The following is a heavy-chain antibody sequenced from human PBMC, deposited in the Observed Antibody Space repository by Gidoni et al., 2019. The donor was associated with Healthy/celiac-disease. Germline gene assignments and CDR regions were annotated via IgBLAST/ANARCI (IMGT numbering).Heavy chain of an antibody. CDR2: INPNSGGT. Sequence: QVQLVQSGAEVKKPGASVKVSCKASGYTFTGSYMHWVRQAPGQGLEWMGWINPNSGGTNYAQKFQGRVTMTRDTSISTAYMELSRLRSDDTAVYYCARLYYDILTGYYYYYGMDVWGQGTTVTVSS. D-gene: IGHD3-9*01. CDR1: GYTFTGSY. CDR3: ARLYYDILTGYYYYYGMDV. V-gene: IGHV1-2*02. J-gene: IGHJ6*02.